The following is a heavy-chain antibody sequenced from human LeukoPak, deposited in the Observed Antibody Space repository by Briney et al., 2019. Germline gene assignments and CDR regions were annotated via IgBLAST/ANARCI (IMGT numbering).Heavy chain of an antibody. CDR2: IYYSGST. CDR1: GGSISSGDYY. V-gene: IGHV4-31*03. J-gene: IGHJ4*02. CDR3: ARGFHSGYDSGLGY. D-gene: IGHD5-12*01. Sequence: PSQTLSLTCTVSGGSISSGDYYWSWIRQPPGKGLEWIGYIYYSGSTYYNPSLKSRVTISVDTSKNQFSLKLSSVTAADTAVYYCARGFHSGYDSGLGYWGQGTLVTVSS.